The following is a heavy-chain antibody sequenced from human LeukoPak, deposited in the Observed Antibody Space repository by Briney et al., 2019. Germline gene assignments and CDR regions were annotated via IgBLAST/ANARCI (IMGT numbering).Heavy chain of an antibody. Sequence: GGSLRLSCTASGFSFSGHWMHWARQLPGKGLVWVSRISPTGSTTSYADSVKGRFTVSRDNAQNTLYLQVNNLRAEDTAVYYCARGPNSNWSGLDFWGQGTLLTVSS. CDR1: GFSFSGHW. J-gene: IGHJ4*02. CDR3: ARGPNSNWSGLDF. CDR2: ISPTGSTT. D-gene: IGHD6-6*01. V-gene: IGHV3-74*01.